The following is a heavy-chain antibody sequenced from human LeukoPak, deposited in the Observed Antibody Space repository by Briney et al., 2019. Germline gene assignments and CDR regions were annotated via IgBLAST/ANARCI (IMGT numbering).Heavy chain of an antibody. CDR2: ISGSGGST. CDR1: GFTFSSYA. D-gene: IGHD2-2*01. V-gene: IGHV3-23*01. CDR3: ARDSISHRYCSSTSCYSFYYGMDV. J-gene: IGHJ6*02. Sequence: GGSLRLSCAASGFTFSSYAMSWVRQAPGKGLEWVSAISGSGGSTYYADSVKGRFTISRDNSKNTLYLQMNSLRAEDTAVYYCARDSISHRYCSSTSCYSFYYGMDVWGQGTTVTVSS.